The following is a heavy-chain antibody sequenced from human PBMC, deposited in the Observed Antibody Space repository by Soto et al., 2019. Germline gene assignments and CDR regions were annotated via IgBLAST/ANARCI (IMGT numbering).Heavy chain of an antibody. CDR1: GYTFTGYY. CDR2: INPNSGGT. Sequence: QVQLVQSGAEVKKPGASVKVSCKASGYTFTGYYMHWVRQAPGQGLEWMGWINPNSGGTNYAQKFQGWVTMTRDTSISTAYRELSRLRSDDTAVYYCARGTPPGGWVKYYYYGMDVWGQGTTVTVSS. J-gene: IGHJ6*02. D-gene: IGHD3-10*01. CDR3: ARGTPPGGWVKYYYYGMDV. V-gene: IGHV1-2*04.